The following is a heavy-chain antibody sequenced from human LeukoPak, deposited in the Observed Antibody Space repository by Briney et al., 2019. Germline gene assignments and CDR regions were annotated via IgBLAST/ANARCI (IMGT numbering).Heavy chain of an antibody. J-gene: IGHJ1*01. CDR2: IYYSGST. D-gene: IGHD6-19*01. V-gene: IGHV4-59*08. CDR1: GGSISSYY. Sequence: SETLSLTCTVSGGSISSYYWSWIRQPPGKGLEWIGYIYYSGSTNYNPSLKSRVTISVDTSKNQFSLKLSSVTAADTAVYYCARHVYSSGWSEYFQHWGQGTLVTVSS. CDR3: ARHVYSSGWSEYFQH.